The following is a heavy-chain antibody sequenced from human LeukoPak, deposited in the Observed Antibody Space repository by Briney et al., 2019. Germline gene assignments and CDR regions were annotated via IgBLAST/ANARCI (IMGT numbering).Heavy chain of an antibody. CDR3: AKHMRATNTYYFYGLDV. D-gene: IGHD1-26*01. CDR1: GFSVEDYG. J-gene: IGHJ6*02. V-gene: IGHV3-9*01. Sequence: GGSLRLSCAATGFSVEDYGMHWVRQPPGKGLEWVSGISWNGSNTDYADSVKGRFTISRDNAKNSLYLQLSSLRPEDTALYYCAKHMRATNTYYFYGLDVWGQGTTVTVSS. CDR2: ISWNGSNT.